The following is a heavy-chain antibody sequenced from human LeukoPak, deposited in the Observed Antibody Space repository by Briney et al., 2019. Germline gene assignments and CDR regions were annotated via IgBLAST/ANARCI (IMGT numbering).Heavy chain of an antibody. CDR1: GGSFSGYY. V-gene: IGHV4-34*01. J-gene: IGHJ3*02. Sequence: SSETLSLICAVYGGSFSGYYWSWIRQPPGKGLEWIGEINHSGSTNYNPSLKSRVTISVDTSKNQFSLKLSSVTAADTAVYYCARLITVVDDAFDIWGQGTMVTVSS. D-gene: IGHD2-15*01. CDR2: INHSGST. CDR3: ARLITVVDDAFDI.